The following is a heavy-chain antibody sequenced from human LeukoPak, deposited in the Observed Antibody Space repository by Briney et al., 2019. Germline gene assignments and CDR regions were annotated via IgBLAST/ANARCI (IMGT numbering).Heavy chain of an antibody. D-gene: IGHD6-19*01. CDR1: GFTFSTYD. V-gene: IGHV3-13*01. J-gene: IGHJ4*02. CDR3: ATDIYPANSGWYY. Sequence: HPGGSLRLSCAASGFTFSTYDMHWVRQVTGKGLEWVSAIGTGDDTYYLGSVKGRFTISRENAKNVLYLQMSSLRAEDTAVYYCATDIYPANSGWYYWSQGNLVTVSS. CDR2: IGTGDDT.